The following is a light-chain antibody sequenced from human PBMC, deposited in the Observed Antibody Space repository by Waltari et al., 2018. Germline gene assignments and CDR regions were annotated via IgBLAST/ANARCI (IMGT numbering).Light chain of an antibody. Sequence: DIQLTQSPSSLSASVGDRVTITCRASQTVTNYLNWYQQKPGKAPNLVIFASSSFQSGVSSRFSDSGSGTNFTLTISSLRPEDFATYYCQQTFSSPWTFGQGTRVEIK. CDR2: ASS. CDR3: QQTFSSPWT. V-gene: IGKV1-39*01. J-gene: IGKJ1*01. CDR1: QTVTNY.